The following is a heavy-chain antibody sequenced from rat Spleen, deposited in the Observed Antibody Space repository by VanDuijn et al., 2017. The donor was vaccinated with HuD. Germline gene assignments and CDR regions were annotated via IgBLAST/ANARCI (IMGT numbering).Heavy chain of an antibody. CDR1: GFTFSTAW. CDR2: IKAKSNNYAT. J-gene: IGHJ2*01. CDR3: GGQLQGYFDY. Sequence: EVQVLESGGGLVQPGNSLKLSCATSGFTFSTAWMYWYRQFPEKRLEWVARIKAKSNNYATDYTESVKGRFTISRDDSKSSNYLQMNNLKEEDTAIYYCGGQLQGYFDYWGQGVMVTVSS. D-gene: IGHD1-10*01. V-gene: IGHV6-6*01.